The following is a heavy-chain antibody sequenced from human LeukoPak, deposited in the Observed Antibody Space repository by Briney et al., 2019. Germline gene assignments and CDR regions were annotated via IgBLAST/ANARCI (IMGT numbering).Heavy chain of an antibody. V-gene: IGHV3-48*01. CDR3: ARSGKWELILFDY. D-gene: IGHD1-26*01. Sequence: GGSLRLSCAASGFTVSSNYMSWVRQAPGKGLEWVSYISSSSSTIYYADSVKGRFTISRDNAKNSLYLQMNSLRAEDTAVYYCARSGKWELILFDYWGQGTLVTVSS. J-gene: IGHJ4*02. CDR1: GFTVSSNY. CDR2: ISSSSSTI.